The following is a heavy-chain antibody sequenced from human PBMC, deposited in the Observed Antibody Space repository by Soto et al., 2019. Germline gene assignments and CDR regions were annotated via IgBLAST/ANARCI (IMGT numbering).Heavy chain of an antibody. CDR1: GFTLSSYA. J-gene: IGHJ3*01. CDR2: ISASGSDT. D-gene: IGHD2-2*02. CDR3: AKTLVPAGIDAFDV. V-gene: IGHV3-23*01. Sequence: EVQLLESGGDLIQAGGSLRLSCAASGFTLSSYALTWVRQGPGKGLEWVSVISASGSDTFFRDSVKGRFTISRDTSKNTLYLQMNSLRVEDTAVYYCAKTLVPAGIDAFDVWGRGTMVTVSS.